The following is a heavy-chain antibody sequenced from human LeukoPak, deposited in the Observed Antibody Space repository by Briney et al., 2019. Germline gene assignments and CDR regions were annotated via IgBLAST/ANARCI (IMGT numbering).Heavy chain of an antibody. Sequence: PGGSLRLSCAASGFTFSTYAMSWVRQAPGKGLEWVSAISGSGGSTYYADSVKGRFTISRDNSKNTLYLQTNSLRAEDTAVYYCAKKLRGSYYFDYWGQGTLVTVSS. CDR2: ISGSGGST. CDR3: AKKLRGSYYFDY. V-gene: IGHV3-23*01. J-gene: IGHJ4*02. D-gene: IGHD1-26*01. CDR1: GFTFSTYA.